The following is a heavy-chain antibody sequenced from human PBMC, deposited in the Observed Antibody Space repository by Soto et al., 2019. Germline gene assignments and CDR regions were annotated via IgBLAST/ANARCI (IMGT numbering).Heavy chain of an antibody. CDR2: ISGSGVST. CDR1: GFIFRSTA. Sequence: SLRLSCAASGFIFRSTAMAWVRQAPGKGLEWVSHISGSGVSTYFSDSVKGRFTISRDNSNNTLYLQMNSRRAEDTAVYFCAAVMGSDYDYVWGSLTFDDWGQGTLVTVSS. V-gene: IGHV3-23*01. D-gene: IGHD3-16*01. J-gene: IGHJ4*02. CDR3: AAVMGSDYDYVWGSLTFDD.